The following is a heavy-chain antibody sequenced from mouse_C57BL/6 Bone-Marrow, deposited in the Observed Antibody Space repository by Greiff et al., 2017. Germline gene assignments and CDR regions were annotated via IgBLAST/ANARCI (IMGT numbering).Heavy chain of an antibody. D-gene: IGHD2-4*01. Sequence: EVMLVESGGDLVKPGGSLKLSCAASGFTFSSYGMSWVRQTPDKRLEWVATISSGGSYTYYPDSVKGRFTISRDNAKNTLYLQMSSLESEDTAMYYCARRDYDWFAYWGQGTLVTVSA. CDR3: ARRDYDWFAY. V-gene: IGHV5-6*02. J-gene: IGHJ3*01. CDR1: GFTFSSYG. CDR2: ISSGGSYT.